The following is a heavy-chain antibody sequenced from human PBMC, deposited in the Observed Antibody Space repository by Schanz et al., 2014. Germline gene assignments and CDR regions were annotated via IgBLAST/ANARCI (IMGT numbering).Heavy chain of an antibody. V-gene: IGHV3-23*04. J-gene: IGHJ5*02. Sequence: EVQLVESGGGLVQPGGSLRLSCAASGFTVSSNYMSWVRQAPGKGLEWVSAISGSGGSTYYADSVKGRFTISRDNSNHTLYLQMNSLRADDTAVYYCAKELYSGSHYGWFDPWGQGTLVTVSS. D-gene: IGHD1-26*01. CDR2: ISGSGGST. CDR1: GFTVSSNY. CDR3: AKELYSGSHYGWFDP.